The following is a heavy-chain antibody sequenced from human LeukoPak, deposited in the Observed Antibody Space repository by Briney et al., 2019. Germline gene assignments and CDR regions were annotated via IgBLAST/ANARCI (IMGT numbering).Heavy chain of an antibody. CDR1: GGSISSGGYS. CDR3: ARGDGYNNNWFDP. D-gene: IGHD5-24*01. Sequence: SETLSLTCAVSGGSISSGGYSWSWIRQPPGKGLEWIGYIYHSGSTYYNPSLKSRVPISVDRSKNQFSLKLSSVTAADTAVYYCARGDGYNNNWFDPWGQGTLATVSS. V-gene: IGHV4-30-2*01. CDR2: IYHSGST. J-gene: IGHJ5*02.